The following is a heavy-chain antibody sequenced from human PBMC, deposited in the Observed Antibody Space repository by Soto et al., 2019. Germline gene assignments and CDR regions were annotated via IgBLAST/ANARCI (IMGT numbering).Heavy chain of an antibody. J-gene: IGHJ4*01. Sequence: AETLSLTCAVYGGSVTGCYWNWIRQPPGKGLEWIGEIKHGGSTNYNPSLKTRVTMSLDTSKNQVSLKLTSVTAADTAVYYCATGRRYVDYLGHATPVTV. CDR2: IKHGGST. CDR3: ATGRRYVDY. CDR1: GGSVTGCY. V-gene: IGHV4-34*01.